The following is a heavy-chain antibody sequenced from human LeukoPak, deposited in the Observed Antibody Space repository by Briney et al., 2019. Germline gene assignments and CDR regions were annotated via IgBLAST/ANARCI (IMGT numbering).Heavy chain of an antibody. Sequence: SETLSLTCTVSGGSISRYYWSWIRQPPGKGLEWIGYKDYSGSTNYNGSLKSRVTISVDTSKNQFSLKLSSVTAADTAVYYCARVYYSSSYDYWYFDLWGRGTLVTVSS. V-gene: IGHV4-59*01. CDR1: GGSISRYY. CDR2: KDYSGST. D-gene: IGHD6-13*01. J-gene: IGHJ2*01. CDR3: ARVYYSSSYDYWYFDL.